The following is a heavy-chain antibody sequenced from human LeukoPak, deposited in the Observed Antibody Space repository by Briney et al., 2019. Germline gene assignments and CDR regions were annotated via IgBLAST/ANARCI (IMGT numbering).Heavy chain of an antibody. D-gene: IGHD3-22*01. CDR1: GGSISSSSYY. CDR2: IYYSGST. V-gene: IGHV4-39*01. CDR3: ARHRAYYDSSGLSLYYFDY. J-gene: IGHJ4*02. Sequence: SETLSLTCTVSGGSISSSSYYWGWIRQPPGRGLEWIGSIYYSGSTYYNPSLKGRVTISVDTSKNQFSLMLSSVTAADTAVYYCARHRAYYDSSGLSLYYFDYWGQGTLVTVCS.